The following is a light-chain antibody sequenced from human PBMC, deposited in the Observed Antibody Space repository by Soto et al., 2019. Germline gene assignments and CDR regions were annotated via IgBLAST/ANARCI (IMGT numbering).Light chain of an antibody. CDR3: QHHNSYSQT. Sequence: DIQLTQSPPTLSASVGDRVTNTCRASQSIKYYLAWYQQMPGKAPKLLIYGASSLQSGFPSRFSGSGSGTEFTLTISSLQPDDFATYFCQHHNSYSQTFGQGTKV. V-gene: IGKV1-5*01. J-gene: IGKJ1*01. CDR1: QSIKYY. CDR2: GAS.